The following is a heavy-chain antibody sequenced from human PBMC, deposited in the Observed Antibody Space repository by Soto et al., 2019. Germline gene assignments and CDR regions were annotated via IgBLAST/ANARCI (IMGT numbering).Heavy chain of an antibody. V-gene: IGHV5-10-1*03. Sequence: EVKLVQSGAEVKKPGEPLRISCQASGYSFGSYWIRWVRQMPGKGLEWMGMIDPGDSESIYSPSSQGHVTFSVDASISTAYLHWRSLKASDTATYYCARQGTDKNFGWDVWGQGTTVIVSS. CDR1: GYSFGSYW. CDR3: ARQGTDKNFGWDV. J-gene: IGHJ6*02. CDR2: IDPGDSES. D-gene: IGHD3-10*01.